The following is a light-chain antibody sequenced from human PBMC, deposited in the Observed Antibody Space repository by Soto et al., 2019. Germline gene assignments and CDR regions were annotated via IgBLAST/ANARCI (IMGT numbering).Light chain of an antibody. Sequence: DIQLTQSPGTLSLSPGERATLFCRASQRIATSQLAWYQQKPGQAPRLLIGASNRATGIPDRFSDRGSGTDFTLTIIRLEPEDVAGYYCQQFAASPRTFGQGTKVDIK. CDR3: QQFAASPRT. V-gene: IGKV3-20*01. CDR1: QRIATSQ. CDR2: GAS. J-gene: IGKJ1*01.